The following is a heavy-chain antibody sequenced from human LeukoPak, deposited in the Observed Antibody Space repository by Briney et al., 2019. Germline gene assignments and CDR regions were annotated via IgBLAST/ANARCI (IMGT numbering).Heavy chain of an antibody. Sequence: SVKVSCKASGGTFSSYAISWVRQAPGQGLEWMGGIIPIFGTANYAQKFQGRVTITADKSTSTAYMELSSLRSEDTAVYYCARNTWIQLWSPVDWGQGTLVTVSS. D-gene: IGHD5-18*01. J-gene: IGHJ4*02. V-gene: IGHV1-69*06. CDR1: GGTFSSYA. CDR3: ARNTWIQLWSPVD. CDR2: IIPIFGTA.